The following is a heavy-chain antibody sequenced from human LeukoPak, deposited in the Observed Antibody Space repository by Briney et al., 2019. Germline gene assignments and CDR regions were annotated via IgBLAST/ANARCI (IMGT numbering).Heavy chain of an antibody. D-gene: IGHD3-22*01. Sequence: GASVKVSCKASGYTFTGYYMHWVRQAPGQGLEWMGWINPNSGGTNYAQKFQGRVTMTRDTSISTAYMELSRLRSDDTAVYYCARDRYYDSSGYPDYWGQGTLVTVSS. CDR2: INPNSGGT. CDR1: GYTFTGYY. CDR3: ARDRYYDSSGYPDY. V-gene: IGHV1-2*02. J-gene: IGHJ4*02.